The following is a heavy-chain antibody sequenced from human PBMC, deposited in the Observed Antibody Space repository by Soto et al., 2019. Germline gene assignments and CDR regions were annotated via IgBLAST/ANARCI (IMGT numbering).Heavy chain of an antibody. V-gene: IGHV3-21*04. Sequence: GGSLRLSCVGSGFTFSTYSINWVRQAPGKGLEWVSSISSRSDIYYADPVKGRFTISRDNSKNTLYLQMNSLTAEDTAVYYCARGPSTGYSYISYFGFWAQGTLVTVSS. CDR3: ARGPSTGYSYISYFGF. CDR2: ISSRSDI. J-gene: IGHJ4*02. D-gene: IGHD3-22*01. CDR1: GFTFSTYS.